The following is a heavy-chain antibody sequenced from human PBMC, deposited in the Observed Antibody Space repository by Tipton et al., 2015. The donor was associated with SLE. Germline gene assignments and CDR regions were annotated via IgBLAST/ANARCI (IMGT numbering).Heavy chain of an antibody. CDR2: IYHTGST. CDR3: ASARYDN. J-gene: IGHJ4*02. Sequence: AGLVKPSETLSLTCAVYGGSFSANYWTWIRQPPGKGLEWIGEIYHTGSTNYNPSLDSRVTISVDTSKNQFSLNLKSVTAADTAVYFCASARYDNWGQGTLVTVSS. V-gene: IGHV4-34*01. CDR1: GGSFSANY.